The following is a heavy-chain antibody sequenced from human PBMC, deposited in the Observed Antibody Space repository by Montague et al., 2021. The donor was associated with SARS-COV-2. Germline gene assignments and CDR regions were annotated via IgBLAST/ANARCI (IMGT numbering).Heavy chain of an antibody. CDR3: ARNIGWYSHDR. CDR1: GDSISRCY. J-gene: IGHJ5*02. V-gene: IGHV4-59*08. D-gene: IGHD6-19*01. Sequence: SETRSLTCTVSGDSISRCYWTWTRQPPGRGLEWIGYIYKSEKTNYNPSLKSRVTISEDTSKNQVSLKLRSVTAADTAVYYCARNIGWYSHDRWGQGTLVTVSS. CDR2: IYKSEKT.